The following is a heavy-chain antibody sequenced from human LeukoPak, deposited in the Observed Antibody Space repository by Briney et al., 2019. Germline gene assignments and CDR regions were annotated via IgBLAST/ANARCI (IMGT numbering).Heavy chain of an antibody. J-gene: IGHJ4*02. Sequence: SETLSLTCTVSGGSISSYYWSWIRQPPGKGLEWIGYIYYSGGTNYNPSLKSRVTISVDTSKNQFSLKLSSVTAADTAVYYCAREDRYSYGFLWGQGTLVTVSS. V-gene: IGHV4-59*01. D-gene: IGHD5-18*01. CDR3: AREDRYSYGFL. CDR1: GGSISSYY. CDR2: IYYSGGT.